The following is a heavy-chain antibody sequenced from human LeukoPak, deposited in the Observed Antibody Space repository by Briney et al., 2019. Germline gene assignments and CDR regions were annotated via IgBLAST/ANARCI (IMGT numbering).Heavy chain of an antibody. CDR1: GFTFSRYE. J-gene: IGHJ4*02. CDR2: ITDDGTNK. V-gene: IGHV3-48*03. Sequence: GWSLRLSCAASGFTFSRYEMNWVRQAPGKGLEWVSYITDDGTNKYDADSVKGRFTISRDNAKNSLYLQMNNLRVDDTAIYYCAREVEWELPDYWGQGTLVTVSS. D-gene: IGHD1-26*01. CDR3: AREVEWELPDY.